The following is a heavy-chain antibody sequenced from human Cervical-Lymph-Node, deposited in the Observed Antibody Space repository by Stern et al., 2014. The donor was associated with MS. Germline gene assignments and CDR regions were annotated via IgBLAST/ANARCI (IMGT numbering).Heavy chain of an antibody. CDR2: ISGSGSST. V-gene: IGHV3-23*04. CDR3: ARGSGVY. J-gene: IGHJ4*02. D-gene: IGHD7-27*01. Sequence: VQLVESGGGLVQPGGSLRLSCTGSGFTFSPYAMRWVRQAPGKGLEWVSTISGSGSSTYYIDSVKGRFTISRDNSRNTLYLQMSSLRAEDTAVYYCARGSGVYWGQGTLVTVSS. CDR1: GFTFSPYA.